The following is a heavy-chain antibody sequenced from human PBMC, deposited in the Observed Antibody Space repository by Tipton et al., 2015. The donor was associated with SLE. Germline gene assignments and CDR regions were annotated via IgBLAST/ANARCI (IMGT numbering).Heavy chain of an antibody. CDR2: IRTRGYAGTT. CDR3: ARRYWAGGDCYYDWYFDL. J-gene: IGHJ2*01. V-gene: IGHV3-49*03. Sequence: SLRLSCTASGFIFGDYAVTWFRQTPGKGLEWVGFIRTRGYAGTTEYAASVKGRFSISRDDSKSIAFLQMNSLRTEDSAVYYCARRYWAGGDCYYDWYFDLWGRGTLVTVSS. D-gene: IGHD2-21*01. CDR1: GFIFGDYA.